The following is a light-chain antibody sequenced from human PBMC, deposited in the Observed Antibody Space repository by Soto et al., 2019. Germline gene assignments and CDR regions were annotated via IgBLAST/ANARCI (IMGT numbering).Light chain of an antibody. CDR1: QSISSSY. CDR3: QQYGSSPYT. Sequence: EIVLTQSPGTLSLSPGERATLSCRASQSISSSYLAWYQQKPGQAPRLLIYGTFNRATGIPDRFSGSGSGTDFTLTISRLEPEDFAVYFCQQYGSSPYTLGQGTKLEI. CDR2: GTF. J-gene: IGKJ2*01. V-gene: IGKV3-20*01.